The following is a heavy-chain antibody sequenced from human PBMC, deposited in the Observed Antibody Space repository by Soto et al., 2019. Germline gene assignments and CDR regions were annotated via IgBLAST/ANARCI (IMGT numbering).Heavy chain of an antibody. Sequence: ESGGGLVQPGGSLRLSCAASGFTFSSYEMNWVRQAPGKGLEWVSYISSSGSTIYYADSVKGRFTISRDNAKNSLYLQMNSLRAEDTAVYYCARAERWLQTPVGYWGQGTLVTVSS. D-gene: IGHD5-12*01. CDR2: ISSSGSTI. CDR1: GFTFSSYE. CDR3: ARAERWLQTPVGY. V-gene: IGHV3-48*03. J-gene: IGHJ4*02.